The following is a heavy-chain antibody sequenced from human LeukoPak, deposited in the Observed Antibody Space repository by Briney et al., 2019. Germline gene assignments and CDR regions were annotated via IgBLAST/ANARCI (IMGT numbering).Heavy chain of an antibody. J-gene: IGHJ4*02. CDR1: GGSFSGYY. V-gene: IGHV4-34*01. CDR3: ARGVGLSYGYYEVDY. Sequence: SETLSLTCAVYGGSFSGYYWSWIRQPPGKGLEWIGEINHSGSTNYNPSLKSRVTISVDTSKIQFSLKLSSVTAADTAVYYCARGVGLSYGYYEVDYWGQGTLVTVSS. CDR2: INHSGST. D-gene: IGHD5-18*01.